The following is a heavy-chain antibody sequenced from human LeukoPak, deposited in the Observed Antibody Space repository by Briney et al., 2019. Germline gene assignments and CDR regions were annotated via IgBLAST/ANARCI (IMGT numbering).Heavy chain of an antibody. D-gene: IGHD3-22*01. CDR1: GFTFSTYA. CDR2: VSESGGST. V-gene: IGHV3-23*01. Sequence: GGSLRLSCVASGFTFSTYAMGWVRQVPGKGLEWVSSVSESGGSTYYADSVKGRFTISRDNSKDTLSLQMNSLRAEDTAVYYCAKGGVTYYDSSGYYYWDYYYYMDVWGKGTTVTVSS. CDR3: AKGGVTYYDSSGYYYWDYYYYMDV. J-gene: IGHJ6*03.